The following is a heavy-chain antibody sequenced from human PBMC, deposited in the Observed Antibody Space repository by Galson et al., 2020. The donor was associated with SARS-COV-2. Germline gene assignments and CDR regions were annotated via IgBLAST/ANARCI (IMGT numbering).Heavy chain of an antibody. Sequence: GESLKISCAASGFTFSSYWMHWVRQAPGKGLVWVSRINSDGSSTSYADSVKGRFTISRDNAKNTLYLQMNSLRAEDTAVYYCAREVGIVVVVAADGYYGMDVWGQGTTVTVSS. CDR2: INSDGSST. V-gene: IGHV3-74*01. D-gene: IGHD2-15*01. CDR3: AREVGIVVVVAADGYYGMDV. CDR1: GFTFSSYW. J-gene: IGHJ6*02.